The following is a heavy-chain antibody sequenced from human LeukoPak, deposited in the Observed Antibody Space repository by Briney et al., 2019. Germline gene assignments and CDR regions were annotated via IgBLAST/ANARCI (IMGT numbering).Heavy chain of an antibody. D-gene: IGHD1-26*01. Sequence: GGSLRLSCAASGFTFSNAWMSCVRQAPGKGLEWVGRIKSKTDGGTTDYAAPVKGRFTISRDDSKNTLYLQMNSLKTEDTAVYYCTTFTWELLPTFDYWGQGTLVTVSS. CDR1: GFTFSNAW. CDR3: TTFTWELLPTFDY. J-gene: IGHJ4*02. CDR2: IKSKTDGGTT. V-gene: IGHV3-15*01.